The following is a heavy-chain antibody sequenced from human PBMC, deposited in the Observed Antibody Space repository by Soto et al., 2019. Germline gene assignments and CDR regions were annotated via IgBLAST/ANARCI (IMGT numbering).Heavy chain of an antibody. J-gene: IGHJ4*02. CDR3: AREAAAGLDY. Sequence: SETLSLTCTVSGDSISTDYWSWIRQSPGKGLEWIGFIYYGGSTNYNPSLKSRVTISVDTSKNQFSLKLSSVTAADTAVYYCAREAAAGLDYWGQGTLVTVSS. V-gene: IGHV4-59*12. D-gene: IGHD6-13*01. CDR1: GDSISTDY. CDR2: IYYGGST.